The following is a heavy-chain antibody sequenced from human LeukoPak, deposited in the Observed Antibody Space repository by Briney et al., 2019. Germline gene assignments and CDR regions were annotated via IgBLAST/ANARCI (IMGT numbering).Heavy chain of an antibody. CDR3: AREVSSGVPDAFDI. Sequence: GGSLRLSCAASGFTFSSYSMNWVRQAPGKGLEWVAVISYDGSNKYYADSVKGRFTISRDNSKNTLYLQMNSLRAEDTAVYYCAREVSSGVPDAFDIWGQGTMVTVSS. CDR2: ISYDGSNK. D-gene: IGHD3-10*01. V-gene: IGHV3-30*03. J-gene: IGHJ3*02. CDR1: GFTFSSYS.